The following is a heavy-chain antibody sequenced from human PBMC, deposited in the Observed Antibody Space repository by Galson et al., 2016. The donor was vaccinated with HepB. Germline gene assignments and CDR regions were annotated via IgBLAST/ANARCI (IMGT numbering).Heavy chain of an antibody. CDR1: GYTFNKYG. CDR2: INAGNGNT. J-gene: IGHJ5*02. D-gene: IGHD3-10*01. Sequence: SCKASGYTFNKYGLHWVRQAPGQRLEWMGWINAGNGNTKYSQNFQGRVAITRDTSASTAYMELSSLRSEDTAVYYCARDRHWFRGFYNGFDPWGQGTLVTVSS. CDR3: ARDRHWFRGFYNGFDP. V-gene: IGHV1-3*01.